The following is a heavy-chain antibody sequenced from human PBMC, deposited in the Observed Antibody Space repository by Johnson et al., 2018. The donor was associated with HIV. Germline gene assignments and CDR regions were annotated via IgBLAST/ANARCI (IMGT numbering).Heavy chain of an antibody. CDR2: ISSDGSNK. CDR1: GFTFSSYA. J-gene: IGHJ3*02. V-gene: IGHV3-30-3*01. D-gene: IGHD3-22*01. Sequence: QVQLVESGGGVVQPGRSLRLSCAASGFTFSSYAMHWVRQAPGKGLEWVAVISSDGSNKYYAYSVKGRFTISSATSKNTLYLQMNSLRAEDTAVYYCARERAADSSGYSKDHDDAFDIWGQGTMVTVSS. CDR3: ARERAADSSGYSKDHDDAFDI.